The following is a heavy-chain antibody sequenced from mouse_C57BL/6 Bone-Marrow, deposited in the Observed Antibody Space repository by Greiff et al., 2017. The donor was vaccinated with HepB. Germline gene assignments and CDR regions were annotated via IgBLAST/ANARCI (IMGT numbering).Heavy chain of an antibody. CDR1: GYSITSDY. V-gene: IGHV3-8*01. Sequence: EVQLVESGPGLAKPSQTLSLTCSVTGYSITSDYRNWIRKFPGNKLEFMGYISHSGSTYSNPSLKSRISITRDTSKNQYYLRLNSVTTEDTATYYCARGGPNWDFNYWGQGTTLTVSS. J-gene: IGHJ2*01. D-gene: IGHD3-3*01. CDR3: ARGGPNWDFNY. CDR2: ISHSGST.